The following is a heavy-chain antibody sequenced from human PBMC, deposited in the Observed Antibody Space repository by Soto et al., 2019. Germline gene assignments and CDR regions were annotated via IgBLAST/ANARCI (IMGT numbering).Heavy chain of an antibody. V-gene: IGHV4-31*03. CDR3: ARDYYYSSGEHFDY. Sequence: QVQLQESGPGLVKPSQTLSLTCTVSGGSISSGGYYWSWIRQHPGKGLEWIGYIYYSGSTYYNPSLESRVTISVDTSKNQFSLKLSSVTAADTAVYYCARDYYYSSGEHFDYWGQGTLVTVSS. CDR2: IYYSGST. D-gene: IGHD3-22*01. J-gene: IGHJ4*02. CDR1: GGSISSGGYY.